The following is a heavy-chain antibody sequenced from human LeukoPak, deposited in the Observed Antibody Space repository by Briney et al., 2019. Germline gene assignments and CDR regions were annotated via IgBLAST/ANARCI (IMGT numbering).Heavy chain of an antibody. V-gene: IGHV3-21*01. Sequence: GGSLRLSCAASGFTFSSYSMNWVRQAPGKGLEWVSSISSSSSYIYYADSVKGRFTISRDNAKNSLYLQMNRLRAEDTAVYYCARDSEAYGMDVWGQGTTVTVSS. CDR3: ARDSEAYGMDV. J-gene: IGHJ6*02. D-gene: IGHD1-26*01. CDR2: ISSSSSYI. CDR1: GFTFSSYS.